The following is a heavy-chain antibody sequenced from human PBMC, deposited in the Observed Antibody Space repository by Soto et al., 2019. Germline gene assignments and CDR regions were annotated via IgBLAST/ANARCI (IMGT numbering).Heavy chain of an antibody. V-gene: IGHV3-23*01. J-gene: IGHJ4*02. D-gene: IGHD1-1*01. CDR3: ANPIPKTGTTFGL. Sequence: QSLESGGGFVQPGGSLRLSCVASGFTFSNFAMAWVRQAPGEGLEWVSAISGSGDDTFYADSMKGRFTISRDNSKDTLYLQINSLRAEDTAVYYCANPIPKTGTTFGLWGQGTLVTVSS. CDR1: GFTFSNFA. CDR2: ISGSGDDT.